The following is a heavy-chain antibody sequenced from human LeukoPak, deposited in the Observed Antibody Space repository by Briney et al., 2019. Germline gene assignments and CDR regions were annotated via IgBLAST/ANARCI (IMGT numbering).Heavy chain of an antibody. CDR1: GFTFSSYA. J-gene: IGHJ4*02. Sequence: GGSLRLSCAASGFTFSSYAMHWVRQAPGKGLEWVAVISYDGSNKYYADSVKGRFTISRDNSKNTLYLQMNSLRAEDTAVYYCARDDPYDSSGFGDYWGQGTLVTVSS. CDR2: ISYDGSNK. D-gene: IGHD3-22*01. V-gene: IGHV3-30*04. CDR3: ARDDPYDSSGFGDY.